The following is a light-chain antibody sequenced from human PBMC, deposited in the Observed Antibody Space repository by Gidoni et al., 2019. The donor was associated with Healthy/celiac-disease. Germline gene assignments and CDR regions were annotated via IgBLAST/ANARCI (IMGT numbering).Light chain of an antibody. CDR3: QQSYSIPQT. Sequence: DIQMTQYPSSLSASVGDRVTITCRASQSISSYLNWYQQKQGRAPKLLIYGASSLQSGVPSRFSGSGSGTDFTLTISSLQPEYFAIYYCQQSYSIPQTFGQGTELEIK. CDR1: QSISSY. V-gene: IGKV1-39*01. CDR2: GAS. J-gene: IGKJ2*01.